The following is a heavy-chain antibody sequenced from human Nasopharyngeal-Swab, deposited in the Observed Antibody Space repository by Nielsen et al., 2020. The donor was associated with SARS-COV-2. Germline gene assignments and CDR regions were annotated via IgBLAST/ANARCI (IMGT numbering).Heavy chain of an antibody. Sequence: GESLKISCSASGFTFSSYAMHWVRQAPGKGLEYVSAISGNGGSTYYADSVKGRFTISRDNSKNTLYLQMSSLRAEDTAVYYCVKDLGTGVRFDPWGQGTLVTVSS. D-gene: IGHD3-10*01. CDR1: GFTFSSYA. CDR3: VKDLGTGVRFDP. J-gene: IGHJ5*02. CDR2: ISGNGGST. V-gene: IGHV3-64D*06.